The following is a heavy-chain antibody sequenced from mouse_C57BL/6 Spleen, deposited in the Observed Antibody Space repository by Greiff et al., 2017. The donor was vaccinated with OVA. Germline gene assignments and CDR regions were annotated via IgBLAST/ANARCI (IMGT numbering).Heavy chain of an antibody. CDR3: AITTVVAPYAMDY. J-gene: IGHJ4*01. V-gene: IGHV14-2*01. Sequence: EVMLVESGAELVKPGASVKLSCTASGFNIKDYYMHWVKQRTEQGLEWIGRIDPEDGETKYAPKFQGKATITADTSSNTAYLQLSSLTSEDTAVYYCAITTVVAPYAMDYWGQGTSVTVSS. CDR2: IDPEDGET. D-gene: IGHD1-1*01. CDR1: GFNIKDYY.